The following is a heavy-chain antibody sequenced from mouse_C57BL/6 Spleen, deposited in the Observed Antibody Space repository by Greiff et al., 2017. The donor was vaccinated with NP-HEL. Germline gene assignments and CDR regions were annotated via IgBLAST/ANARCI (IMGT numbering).Heavy chain of an antibody. CDR3: ALDYDGFAWFAY. CDR1: GYTFTSYT. D-gene: IGHD2-4*01. J-gene: IGHJ3*01. CDR2: INPSSGYT. Sequence: QVQLKQSGAELARPGASVKMSCKASGYTFTSYTMHWVKQRPGQGLEWIGYINPSSGYTKYNQKFKDKATLTADKSSSTAYMQLSSLTSEDSAVYYCALDYDGFAWFAYWGQGTLVTVSA. V-gene: IGHV1-4*01.